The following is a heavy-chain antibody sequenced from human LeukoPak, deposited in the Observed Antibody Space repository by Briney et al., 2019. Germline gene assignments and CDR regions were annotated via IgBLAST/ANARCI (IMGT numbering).Heavy chain of an antibody. Sequence: SETLSLTCTVSGGSIGSYYWSWIRQPPVKGLEWIGYIYYSGSTNHNPSLKSRVTISVDTSKNQFSLKLSSVTAADTAVYYCARAPWGRSDFWSGYPYYFDYWGQGTLVTVSS. CDR2: IYYSGST. CDR1: GGSIGSYY. CDR3: ARAPWGRSDFWSGYPYYFDY. V-gene: IGHV4-59*01. D-gene: IGHD3-3*01. J-gene: IGHJ4*02.